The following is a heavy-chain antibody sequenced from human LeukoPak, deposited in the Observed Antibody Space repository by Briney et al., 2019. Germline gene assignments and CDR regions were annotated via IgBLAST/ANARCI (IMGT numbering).Heavy chain of an antibody. CDR3: ARDFRIAARYFDY. J-gene: IGHJ4*02. D-gene: IGHD6-6*01. CDR2: ISSSSSYI. Sequence: GGSLRLSCAASGFTFSSYSMNWVRQAPGKGLEWVSSISSSSSYIYYAVSVKGRFTISRDNAKNSLYLQMNSLRAEDTAVYYCARDFRIAARYFDYWGQGTLVTVSS. V-gene: IGHV3-21*01. CDR1: GFTFSSYS.